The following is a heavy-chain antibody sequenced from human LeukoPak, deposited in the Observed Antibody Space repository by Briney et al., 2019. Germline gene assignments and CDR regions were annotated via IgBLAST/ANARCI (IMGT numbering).Heavy chain of an antibody. Sequence: GGSPRLSCAASGFTFSSYAMSWVRQAPGKGLEWVSAISGSGGSTYYADSVKGRFTISRDNSKNTLYLQMNSLRAEDTAVYYCAKGAMITFGGVIGYFDYWGQGTLVTVSS. V-gene: IGHV3-23*01. CDR3: AKGAMITFGGVIGYFDY. CDR1: GFTFSSYA. J-gene: IGHJ4*02. D-gene: IGHD3-16*02. CDR2: ISGSGGST.